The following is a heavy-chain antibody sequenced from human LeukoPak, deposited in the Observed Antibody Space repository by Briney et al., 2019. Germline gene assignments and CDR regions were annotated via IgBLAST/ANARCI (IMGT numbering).Heavy chain of an antibody. V-gene: IGHV3-7*01. D-gene: IGHD1-26*01. CDR3: ASDRYGGPDNYYYYYGMDV. Sequence: GGSLRLSCAASGFTFSSDWMSWVRQAPGKGLEWVGNIKKDGSEKYYVDSVKVRFTISRDNAKNSLYLQMNSLRAEDTAVYYCASDRYGGPDNYYYYYGMDVWGQGTTVTVSS. CDR1: GFTFSSDW. J-gene: IGHJ6*02. CDR2: IKKDGSEK.